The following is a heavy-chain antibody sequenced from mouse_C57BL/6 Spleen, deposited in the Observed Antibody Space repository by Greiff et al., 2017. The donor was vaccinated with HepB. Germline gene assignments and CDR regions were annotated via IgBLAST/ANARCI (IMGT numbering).Heavy chain of an antibody. V-gene: IGHV1-42*01. Sequence: VQLQQSGPELVKPGASVKISCKASGYSFTGYYMNWVKQSPEKSLEWIGEINPSTGGTTYNQKFKAKATLTVDKSSSTAYMQLKSLTSEDSAVYYCARSDNYWYFDVWGTGTTVTVSS. J-gene: IGHJ1*03. CDR3: ARSDNYWYFDV. CDR1: GYSFTGYY. CDR2: INPSTGGT.